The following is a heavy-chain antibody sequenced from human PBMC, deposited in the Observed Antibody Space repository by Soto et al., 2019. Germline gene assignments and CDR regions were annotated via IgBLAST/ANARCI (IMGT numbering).Heavy chain of an antibody. CDR2: IYYSGST. D-gene: IGHD6-19*01. V-gene: IGHV4-39*01. CDR1: GGSISSSSYY. Sequence: QLQLQESGPGLVKPSETLSLTCTVSGGSISSSSYYWGWIRQPPGQGLEWIGSIYYSGSTYYNPSLKSRVTISVETSKNQSSLKLSSVAAAATAVYYCARQSPGSGWYHGAFDIWGQGTMVTVSS. CDR3: ARQSPGSGWYHGAFDI. J-gene: IGHJ3*02.